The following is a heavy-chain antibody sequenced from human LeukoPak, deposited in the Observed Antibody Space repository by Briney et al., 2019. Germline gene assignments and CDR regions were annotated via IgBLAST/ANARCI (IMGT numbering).Heavy chain of an antibody. D-gene: IGHD1-26*01. CDR1: GFTFSDYY. J-gene: IGHJ4*02. CDR3: ARSGHYSGSYYKNDY. V-gene: IGHV3-11*01. Sequence: GGSLRLSCAASGFTFSDYYMSWIRQAPGQGLEWVSYISSSGSTIYYADSVKGRFTISRDNAKNSLYLQMNSLRAEDTAVYYCARSGHYSGSYYKNDYWGQGTLVTVSS. CDR2: ISSSGSTI.